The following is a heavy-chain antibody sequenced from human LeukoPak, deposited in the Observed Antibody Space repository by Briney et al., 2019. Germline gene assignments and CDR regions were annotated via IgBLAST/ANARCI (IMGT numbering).Heavy chain of an antibody. CDR1: GFTFSSYA. CDR3: AKGTVVTATLNWFDP. V-gene: IGHV3-23*01. J-gene: IGHJ5*02. Sequence: GGSLRLSCAASGFTFSSYAMSWVRQAPGKGLEWVSAISGSDGSTYYADSVKGRFTISRDNSKNTLYLQMNSLRAEDTAVYYCAKGTVVTATLNWFDPWGQGTLVTVSS. D-gene: IGHD2-21*02. CDR2: ISGSDGST.